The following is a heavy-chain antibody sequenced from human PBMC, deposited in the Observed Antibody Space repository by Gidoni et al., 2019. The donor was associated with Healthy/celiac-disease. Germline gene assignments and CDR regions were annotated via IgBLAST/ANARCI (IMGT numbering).Heavy chain of an antibody. J-gene: IGHJ4*02. CDR3: ARGGQWEKKSFDY. CDR2: ISSSSSYI. V-gene: IGHV3-21*01. D-gene: IGHD1-26*01. CDR1: GFTFSSYS. Sequence: EVQLVESGGGLVKPGGSLRLYCAASGFTFSSYSMNWVRQAPGKGLEWVSSISSSSSYIYYADSVKGRFTISRDNAKNSLYLQMNSLRAEDTAVYYCARGGQWEKKSFDYWGQGTLVTVSS.